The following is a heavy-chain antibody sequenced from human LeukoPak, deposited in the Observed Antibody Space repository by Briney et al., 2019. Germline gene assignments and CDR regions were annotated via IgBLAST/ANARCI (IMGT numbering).Heavy chain of an antibody. V-gene: IGHV3-7*05. CDR1: GFTFRNYW. J-gene: IGHJ5*02. CDR3: VRGSSGTVVRGVAWAWFDP. Sequence: GGSLRLSCVASGFTFRNYWMTWVRQAPGKGLEWVANMHKDGSEKYFVASVRGRFTISRANAKDSLYLQMSSLRAEDTAVYYCVRGSSGTVVRGVAWAWFDPWGQGTLVTVSS. CDR2: MHKDGSEK. D-gene: IGHD3-10*01.